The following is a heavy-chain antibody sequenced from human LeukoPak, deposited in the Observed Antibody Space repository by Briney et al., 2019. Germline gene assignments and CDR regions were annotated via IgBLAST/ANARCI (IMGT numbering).Heavy chain of an antibody. CDR3: AKTPYITTSYSV. V-gene: IGHV3-7*03. CDR1: GFPFTSYW. J-gene: IGHJ1*01. D-gene: IGHD3-10*01. CDR2: INHDGTQQ. Sequence: GGSLRLSCSASGFPFTSYWMNWVRQAPGKGLEWVANINHDGTQQYYVDSVKGRFAISRDNTKTLLFLKMNGLRADATAVYYCAKTPYITTSYSVWGQGTLVTVYS.